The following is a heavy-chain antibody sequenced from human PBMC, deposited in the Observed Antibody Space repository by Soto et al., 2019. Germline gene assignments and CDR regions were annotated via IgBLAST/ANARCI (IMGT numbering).Heavy chain of an antibody. J-gene: IGHJ4*02. CDR1: GDSISSFY. V-gene: IGHV4-59*08. CDR2: IYYSGNT. Sequence: SETLSLTCTVSGDSISSFYWSWIRQPPGKGLEWIGYIYYSGNTNYNPSLKSRVTISVATSKNQFSLNLTSVTAADTAVYYCARHDAWGCSSTSCYAFYFDFWGQGTLVTVSS. D-gene: IGHD2-2*01. CDR3: ARHDAWGCSSTSCYAFYFDF.